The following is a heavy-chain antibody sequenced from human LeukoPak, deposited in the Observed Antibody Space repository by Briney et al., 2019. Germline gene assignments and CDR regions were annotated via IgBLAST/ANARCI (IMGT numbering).Heavy chain of an antibody. CDR3: ARAVPISPAYGDPFFDY. CDR2: IWYDGSNK. CDR1: GFTFSSFA. J-gene: IGHJ4*02. V-gene: IGHV3-33*01. D-gene: IGHD4-17*01. Sequence: GGSLRLSCAPSGFTFSSFAMHWVRQAPGKGLEWVAVIWYDGSNKYYADSVKGRFTISRDNSKNTLYLQMNSLRAEDTAVYYCARAVPISPAYGDPFFDYWDQGTLVTVSS.